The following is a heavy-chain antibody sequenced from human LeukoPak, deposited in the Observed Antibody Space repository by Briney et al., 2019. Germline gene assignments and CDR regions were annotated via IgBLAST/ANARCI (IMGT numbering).Heavy chain of an antibody. V-gene: IGHV4-61*02. CDR3: PRVMAVNPDWFDP. J-gene: IGHJ5*02. D-gene: IGHD5-24*01. Sequence: SQTLSLTCTVSGASISSESYYWTWIRQPAGKGLEWIGRIYNTGSTKYNPSLKSRVTISIDTSKNQFSLKLNSVTAADTAVYYCPRVMAVNPDWFDPWGQGTLVTVSS. CDR1: GASISSESYY. CDR2: IYNTGST.